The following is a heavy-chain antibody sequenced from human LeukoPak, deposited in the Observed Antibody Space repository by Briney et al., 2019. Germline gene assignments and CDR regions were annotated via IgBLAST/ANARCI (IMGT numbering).Heavy chain of an antibody. J-gene: IGHJ4*02. CDR3: ARDRRGGSSSLYFGY. Sequence: SETLSLTCTVSGGSISSYYWSWIRQPAGKGLEWIGRIYTSGSTNYNPSLKSRVTMSVDTSKNQFSLQLNSVTPEDTAVYYCARDRRGGSSSLYFGYWGQGTLVTVSS. CDR2: IYTSGST. D-gene: IGHD1-26*01. V-gene: IGHV4-4*07. CDR1: GGSISSYY.